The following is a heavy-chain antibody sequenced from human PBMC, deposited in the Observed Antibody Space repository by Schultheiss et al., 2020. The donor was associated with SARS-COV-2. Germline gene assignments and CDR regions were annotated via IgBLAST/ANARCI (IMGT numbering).Heavy chain of an antibody. CDR3: ARDGNGGLSGYLDY. Sequence: GGSLRLSCAASGFTFSSYEMNWVRQAPGKGLEWVSAISGSGGSTYYEDSVKGRFTISRDNAKNSLYLQMNSLRAEDTAVYYCARDGNGGLSGYLDYWGQGTLVTVSS. CDR1: GFTFSSYE. D-gene: IGHD4-23*01. CDR2: ISGSGGST. V-gene: IGHV3-48*03. J-gene: IGHJ4*02.